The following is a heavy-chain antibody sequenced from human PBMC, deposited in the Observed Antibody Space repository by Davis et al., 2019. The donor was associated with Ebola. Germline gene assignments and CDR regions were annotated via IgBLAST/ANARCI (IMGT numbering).Heavy chain of an antibody. D-gene: IGHD1-26*01. CDR1: GFTFSSYE. CDR2: TSVSDTTT. V-gene: IGHV3-48*03. J-gene: IGHJ6*02. CDR3: ATLPGGRGVDV. Sequence: GESLKISCAASGFTFSSYEMNWVRQAPGKGLEWVSYTSVSDTTTYYADSVKGRFTISRDNTKNSIYLQMNSLTVEDTAVYYCATLPGGRGVDVWGPGTTVTVSS.